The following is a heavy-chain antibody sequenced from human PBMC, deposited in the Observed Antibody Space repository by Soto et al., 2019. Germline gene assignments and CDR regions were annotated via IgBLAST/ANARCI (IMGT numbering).Heavy chain of an antibody. CDR1: GGSFSTYT. CDR3: GGDVGD. CDR2: IIPILGIR. Sequence: QLQLVQSGAEVKKPGSSVKVSCKASGGSFSTYTITWVRQAPGQGLEWMGRIIPILGIRDYAQKFKARVTITADKSTSTAYMGLSSLTSEDTAVYYCGGDVGDLGQGTLVTVSS. J-gene: IGHJ4*02. V-gene: IGHV1-69*08.